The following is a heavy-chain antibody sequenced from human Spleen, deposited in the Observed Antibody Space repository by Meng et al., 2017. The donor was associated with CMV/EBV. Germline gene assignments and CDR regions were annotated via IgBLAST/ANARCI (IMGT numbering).Heavy chain of an antibody. CDR1: DLDFNIYA. CDR3: ATENAALADN. V-gene: IGHV3-30*04. J-gene: IGHJ4*02. CDR2: ISYDGRNK. D-gene: IGHD6-19*01. Sequence: GGSLRLSCVAPDLDFNIYAMTWVRQTPGKGLEWVAIISYDGRNKNYADSVKGRFTISRDTSRNTLYLQMNSLRAEDTAMYYCATENAALADNWGQGTLVTVSS.